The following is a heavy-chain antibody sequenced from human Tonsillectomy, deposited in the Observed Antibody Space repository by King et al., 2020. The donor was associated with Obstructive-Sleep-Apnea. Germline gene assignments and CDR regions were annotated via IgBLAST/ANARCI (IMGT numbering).Heavy chain of an antibody. D-gene: IGHD2-2*01. V-gene: IGHV3-48*01. CDR1: GFTFRSYS. Sequence: DVQLVESGGGSVQPGGSLRLSCVASGFTFRSYSMNWVRQAPGKGLEWLAYVNSDSTAILYAESVRGRFTISRDNAETSLYLQMNSLRVEDTAIYYCARDHAWSFDYWGQGTLVTVSS. CDR2: VNSDSTAI. CDR3: ARDHAWSFDY. J-gene: IGHJ4*02.